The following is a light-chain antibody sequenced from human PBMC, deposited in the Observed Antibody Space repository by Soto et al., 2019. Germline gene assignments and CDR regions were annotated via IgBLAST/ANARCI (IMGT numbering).Light chain of an antibody. CDR1: SSDVGSYNL. CDR2: EGS. CDR3: CSYAGSSSHVV. V-gene: IGLV2-23*01. J-gene: IGLJ2*01. Sequence: QSALTQPASVSGSPGQSITISCTGTSSDVGSYNLVSWYQQHPGKAPKLMIYEGSKRPSGVSNRFSGSKSGITASLTISGLQAEDEADYYCCSYAGSSSHVVFGGGTKLTVL.